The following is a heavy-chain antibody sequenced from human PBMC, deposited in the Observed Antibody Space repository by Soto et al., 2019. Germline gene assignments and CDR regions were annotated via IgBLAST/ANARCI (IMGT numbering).Heavy chain of an antibody. J-gene: IGHJ5*02. CDR1: GGSIVDYY. V-gene: IGHV4-59*01. CDR2: IYYTGNT. D-gene: IGHD1-7*01. Sequence: PSETLSLTCSVSGGSIVDYYWSWIRQPPGKGLEWIGFIYYTGNTRYNPSLGSRVTISLDTSKNQFSLKLTSATAADTAFYYRARDVNRWELRGFFDPWGRGALVPVSS. CDR3: ARDVNRWELRGFFDP.